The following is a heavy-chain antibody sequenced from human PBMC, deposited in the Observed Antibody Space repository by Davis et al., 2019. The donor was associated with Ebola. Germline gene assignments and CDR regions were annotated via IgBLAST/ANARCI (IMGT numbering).Heavy chain of an antibody. CDR2: INPHNGNT. V-gene: IGHV1-18*04. D-gene: IGHD6-19*01. J-gene: IGHJ5*02. Sequence: AASVKVSCKASGYTFTNYGITWVRQAPGQGLEWMGWINPHNGNTNYAQNIQGRVIMTTDTSTSTAYMELRSLRSDDTAVYYCATTKQWLATYNWFDPWGQGTLVTVSS. CDR3: ATTKQWLATYNWFDP. CDR1: GYTFTNYG.